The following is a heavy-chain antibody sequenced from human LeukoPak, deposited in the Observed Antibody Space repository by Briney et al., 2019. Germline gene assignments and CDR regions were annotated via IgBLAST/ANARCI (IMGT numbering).Heavy chain of an antibody. V-gene: IGHV4-4*02. CDR1: GDSLSSTHW. CDR3: ARRQWGAVGFDY. J-gene: IGHJ4*02. CDR2: IYRSGST. Sequence: SETLSLTCTVSGDSLSSTHWWSWVRPPPGKGLEWIGEIYRSGSTNDNPSLKSRVTVSVDQSKNQFSLKLTSVTAADTAVYYCARRQWGAVGFDYWGQGTLVTVSS. D-gene: IGHD6-19*01.